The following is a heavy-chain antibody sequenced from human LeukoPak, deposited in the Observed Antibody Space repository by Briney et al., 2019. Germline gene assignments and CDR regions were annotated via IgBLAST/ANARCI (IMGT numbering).Heavy chain of an antibody. CDR2: IYYSGST. Sequence: SETLSLTCTVSGGSISSYYWGWIRQPPGKGLEWIGYIYYSGSTNYNPSLESRVTISVDTSKNQFSLKLSSVTAADTAVYYCARVRPGGSRYFDYWGQGTLVTVSS. D-gene: IGHD1-26*01. CDR3: ARVRPGGSRYFDY. J-gene: IGHJ4*02. V-gene: IGHV4-59*01. CDR1: GGSISSYY.